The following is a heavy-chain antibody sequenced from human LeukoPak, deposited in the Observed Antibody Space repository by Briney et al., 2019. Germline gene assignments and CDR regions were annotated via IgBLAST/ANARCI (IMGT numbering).Heavy chain of an antibody. Sequence: SETLSLTCNVSGGSISSYYWSWIRQAPGKELEWMGYIYYSGSTNYNPSLKSRVTISVDTSKNQVSLKLSSVTAADTAVYYCARHSPGGARKAFDIWGQGTMVTVSS. CDR1: GGSISSYY. J-gene: IGHJ3*02. V-gene: IGHV4-59*08. D-gene: IGHD3-16*01. CDR3: ARHSPGGARKAFDI. CDR2: IYYSGST.